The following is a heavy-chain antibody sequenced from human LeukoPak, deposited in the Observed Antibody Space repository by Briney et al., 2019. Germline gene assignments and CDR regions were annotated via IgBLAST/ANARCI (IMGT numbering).Heavy chain of an antibody. D-gene: IGHD1-14*01. V-gene: IGHV3-7*01. CDR3: ARDSFETDIDY. Sequence: GGSLRLSCAASGFLFSRYWMSWVRQAPGKGLEWVANIKEDGSEKYYVESMKGRFTISRDNVKNSLYLQINSLRAEDTAGYYCARDSFETDIDYWGQGTLVTVSS. CDR1: GFLFSRYW. J-gene: IGHJ4*02. CDR2: IKEDGSEK.